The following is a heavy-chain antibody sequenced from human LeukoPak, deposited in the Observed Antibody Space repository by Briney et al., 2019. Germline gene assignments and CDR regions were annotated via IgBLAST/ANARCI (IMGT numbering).Heavy chain of an antibody. CDR3: EGGCRHLFDY. CDR2: INHSGST. Sequence: PSETLSLTCAVYGGSFSGYYWSWIRQPPGKGLEWIGEINHSGSTNYNPSLKSRVTISVDTSKNQFSLKLSSVTAADTAVYYCEGGCRHLFDYWGQGTLVTVSS. V-gene: IGHV4-34*01. D-gene: IGHD2-15*01. CDR1: GGSFSGYY. J-gene: IGHJ4*02.